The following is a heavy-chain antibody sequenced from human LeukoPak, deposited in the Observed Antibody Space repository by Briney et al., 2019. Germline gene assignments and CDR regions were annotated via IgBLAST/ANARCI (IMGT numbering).Heavy chain of an antibody. D-gene: IGHD2-15*01. CDR3: ARRDCSGGTCRTRIFDY. CDR1: GYTFTSYD. V-gene: IGHV1-8*03. CDR2: MNPNSGTT. Sequence: ASVKVSCKASGYTFTSYDINWVRQATGQGLEWMGWMNPNSGTTGYAQKFQGRVTITRNTSISTAYMELSSLISEDTAVYYCARRDCSGGTCRTRIFDYWGQGTLVTVSS. J-gene: IGHJ4*02.